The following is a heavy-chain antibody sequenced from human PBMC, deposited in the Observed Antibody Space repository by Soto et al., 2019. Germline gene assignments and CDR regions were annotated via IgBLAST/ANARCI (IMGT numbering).Heavy chain of an antibody. V-gene: IGHV3-33*01. CDR2: IWYDGSNK. J-gene: IGHJ6*02. CDR3: ARVIAAPPAYYYYGMDV. Sequence: QVQLVESGGGVVQPGRSLRLSCAASGFTFSSYGMHWVRQAPGKGLEWVAVIWYDGSNKYYADSVKGRFTISRDNSKNTLYLQMNSLRAEDTAVYYCARVIAAPPAYYYYGMDVWGQGTTVTVSS. D-gene: IGHD6-6*01. CDR1: GFTFSSYG.